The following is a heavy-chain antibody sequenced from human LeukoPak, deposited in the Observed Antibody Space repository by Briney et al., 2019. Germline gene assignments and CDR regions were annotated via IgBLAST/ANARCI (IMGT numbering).Heavy chain of an antibody. CDR2: ISSSGSTI. CDR3: AGQPGQLLTYNWFDP. V-gene: IGHV3-11*01. J-gene: IGHJ5*02. D-gene: IGHD2-2*01. CDR1: GFTFSDYY. Sequence: GGSLRLSCAASGFTFSDYYMSWIRQAPGKGLEWVSYISSSGSTIYYADSAKGRFTISRDNAKNSLYLQMNSLRAEDTAVYYCAGQPGQLLTYNWFDPWGQGTLVTVSS.